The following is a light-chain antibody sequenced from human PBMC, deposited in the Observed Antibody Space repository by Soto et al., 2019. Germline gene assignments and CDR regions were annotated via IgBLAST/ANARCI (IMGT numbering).Light chain of an antibody. Sequence: QSVLTQPASVSGSPGQSIAISCTGTSSDVGGYNYVSWYQQHPGKAPKLMVYDVSNRPSGVSNRFSGSKSGNTASLTISGLQAEDEADYYCSLYTSSSTYFFGTGTKVTVL. J-gene: IGLJ1*01. CDR2: DVS. CDR3: SLYTSSSTYF. CDR1: SSDVGGYNY. V-gene: IGLV2-14*01.